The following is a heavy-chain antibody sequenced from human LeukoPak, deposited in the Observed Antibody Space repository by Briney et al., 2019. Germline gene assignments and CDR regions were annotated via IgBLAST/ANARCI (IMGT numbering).Heavy chain of an antibody. V-gene: IGHV1-69*13. Sequence: SVRVSCTASGGTFSSYAISWVRQAPGQGLEWMGGIIPIFGTANYAQKFQGRVTITADESTSTAYMELSSLRSEDTAVYYCARLPFRYCSSTSCYVADYWGQGTLVTVSS. CDR2: IIPIFGTA. D-gene: IGHD2-2*01. CDR3: ARLPFRYCSSTSCYVADY. CDR1: GGTFSSYA. J-gene: IGHJ4*02.